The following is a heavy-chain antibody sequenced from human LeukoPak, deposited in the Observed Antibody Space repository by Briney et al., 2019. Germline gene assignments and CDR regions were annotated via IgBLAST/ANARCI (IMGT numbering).Heavy chain of an antibody. D-gene: IGHD6-6*01. Sequence: GGSLRLSCAASGFTFSNYWMTWVRQAPGRGLEWVANINQDGSVKYYVDSLKGRFTISRDNAKNSQYLQLNSLRPEDTAIYYCTRIGYSSSSIDYWGQGTLVTVSS. CDR3: TRIGYSSSSIDY. J-gene: IGHJ4*02. V-gene: IGHV3-7*01. CDR1: GFTFSNYW. CDR2: INQDGSVK.